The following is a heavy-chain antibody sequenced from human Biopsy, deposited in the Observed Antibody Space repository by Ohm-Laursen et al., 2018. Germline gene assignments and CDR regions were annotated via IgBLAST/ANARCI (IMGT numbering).Heavy chain of an antibody. V-gene: IGHV3-21*01. Sequence: SLRLSCSATGFPFTGFSMDWVRQAPGKGLEWVASITSGSSYIYYADSVKGRFTISRDNPKNSLYLQMNSLRADDSAVYFCAREQAALSGGGSWVESWGQGTLVIVS. CDR2: ITSGSSYI. CDR1: GFPFTGFS. CDR3: AREQAALSGGGSWVES. J-gene: IGHJ4*02. D-gene: IGHD1-26*01.